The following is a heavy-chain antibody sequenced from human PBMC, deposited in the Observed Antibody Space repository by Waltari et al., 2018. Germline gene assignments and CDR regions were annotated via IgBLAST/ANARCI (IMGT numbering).Heavy chain of an antibody. CDR2: IYTSGST. V-gene: IGHV4-61*02. CDR3: ARETAVAVIGIDY. J-gene: IGHJ4*02. CDR1: GGPISSGSYY. Sequence: QVQLQESGPGLVKPSQTLSLTCTVSGGPISSGSYYWSWIRQPAGEGREWIGRIYTSGSTNYNPTLKSRVTISVDTSRNRFSLKVSSVTAADTAVYYCARETAVAVIGIDYWGQGTLVTVSS. D-gene: IGHD6-19*01.